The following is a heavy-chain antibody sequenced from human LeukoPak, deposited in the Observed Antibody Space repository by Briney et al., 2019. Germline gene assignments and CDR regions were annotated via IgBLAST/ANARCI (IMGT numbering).Heavy chain of an antibody. V-gene: IGHV3-21*01. CDR3: ARDKDDSGSYLDY. D-gene: IGHD1-26*01. Sequence: GGSLRLSCAASGFTFSSYSMNWVRQAPGKWLEWVSSIISSSSYIYYANSVKGRFTISRDNAKNSLYLQMNRLRAEDTAVYYCARDKDDSGSYLDYWGQGTLVTVSS. J-gene: IGHJ4*02. CDR2: IISSSSYI. CDR1: GFTFSSYS.